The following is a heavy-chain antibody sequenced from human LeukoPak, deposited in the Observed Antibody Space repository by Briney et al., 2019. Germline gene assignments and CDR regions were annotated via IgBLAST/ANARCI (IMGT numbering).Heavy chain of an antibody. CDR2: IWYDGTNK. D-gene: IGHD7-27*01. V-gene: IGHV3-33*01. CDR3: ASDKLGTDAFDI. Sequence: PGRSLRLSCAASGFTFSSYGIHWVRQAPGKGLEWVAVIWYDGTNKYYADSVKGRFSISRDNSKNTLYLQMNSLRAEDTAVYYCASDKLGTDAFDIWGQGTVVTVSS. J-gene: IGHJ3*02. CDR1: GFTFSSYG.